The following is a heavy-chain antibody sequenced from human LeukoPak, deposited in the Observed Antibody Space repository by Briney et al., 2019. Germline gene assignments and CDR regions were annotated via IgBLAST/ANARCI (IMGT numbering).Heavy chain of an antibody. CDR1: GFTFSSYW. V-gene: IGHV3-7*01. CDR2: IKQDGSEK. J-gene: IGHJ5*02. CDR3: ARGVMDQLLRNWFDP. D-gene: IGHD2-2*01. Sequence: PGGSLRLSCAASGFTFSSYWISWVRQAPGKGLEWVANIKQDGSEKYYVDSVKGRFTISRDNAKNSLYLQMNSLRAEDTAVYYCARGVMDQLLRNWFDPWGQGTLVTVSS.